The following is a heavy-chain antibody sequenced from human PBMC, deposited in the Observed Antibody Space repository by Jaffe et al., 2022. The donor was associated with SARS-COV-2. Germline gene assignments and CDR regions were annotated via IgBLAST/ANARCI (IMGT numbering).Heavy chain of an antibody. J-gene: IGHJ3*02. CDR2: IFPRDSDI. CDR1: GYSFDNYW. D-gene: IGHD1-1*01. CDR3: AKHLTTGKAGFYAFHI. V-gene: IGHV5-51*01. Sequence: EVQLVQSGAEVKKPGESLKISCEGYGYSFDNYWIGWVRQMPGKGLEWMGVIFPRDSDIKYSPSLQGQVIISADKSTDTAYLQWSSLKASDTAIYYCAKHLTTGKAGFYAFHIWGQGTVVTVSS.